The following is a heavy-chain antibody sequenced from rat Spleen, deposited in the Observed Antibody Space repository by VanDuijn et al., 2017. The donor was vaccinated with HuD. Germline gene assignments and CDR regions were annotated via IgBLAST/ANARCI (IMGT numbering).Heavy chain of an antibody. Sequence: QVQLQQSGAELAKPGSSVKISCKASGYTFTSYYINWIKQTTGQGLEYIGYINTGSGGTNYNEKFKGKATLTVDKSSSTAFMQLSSLTPDDSAVYYCTRAGYLRDWYFDFWGPGTMVTVSS. D-gene: IGHD2-2*01. V-gene: IGHV1-43*01. CDR3: TRAGYLRDWYFDF. CDR2: INTGSGGT. CDR1: GYTFTSYY. J-gene: IGHJ1*01.